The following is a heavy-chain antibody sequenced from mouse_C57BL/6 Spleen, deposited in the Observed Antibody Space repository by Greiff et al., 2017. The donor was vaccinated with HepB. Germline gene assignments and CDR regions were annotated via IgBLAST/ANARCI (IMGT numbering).Heavy chain of an antibody. CDR1: GFSLTSYG. J-gene: IGHJ4*01. CDR3: AKLLVATVVALYAMDY. D-gene: IGHD1-1*01. CDR2: ICGDGST. Sequence: QVQLKESGPGLVAPSQSLSISCTASGFSLTSYGVSWVRQPPGKGLEWLGVICGDGSTNYHSALIYRLSISKDNSTSQVFLKLNSLQSDDTATYYCAKLLVATVVALYAMDYWGQGTSVTVSS. V-gene: IGHV2-3*01.